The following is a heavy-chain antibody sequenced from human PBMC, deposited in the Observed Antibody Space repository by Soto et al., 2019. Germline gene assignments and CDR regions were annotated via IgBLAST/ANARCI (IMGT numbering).Heavy chain of an antibody. J-gene: IGHJ5*02. V-gene: IGHV1-3*01. CDR3: VRMHVSATHLDWFDL. CDR1: GNTFTSYG. Sequence: GAAVKVSCKASGNTFTSYGIHWGRQAPGQKHEWMGWINAANGDTKYSPKFQGRVTITRDTSASTAYMELSSLRSEDTAVYYCVRMHVSATHLDWFDLRGQRTPVIVSA. D-gene: IGHD1-1*01. CDR2: INAANGDT.